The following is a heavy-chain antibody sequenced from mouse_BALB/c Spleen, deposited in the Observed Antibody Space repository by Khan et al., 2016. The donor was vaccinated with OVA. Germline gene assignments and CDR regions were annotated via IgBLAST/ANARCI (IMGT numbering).Heavy chain of an antibody. CDR2: ILPGSGST. Sequence: QVQLQQSGAELMKPGASVKISCKAPGYTFSSYWLDWVKQRPGHGLEWIGEILPGSGSTKYNEKFKGKATLTADTSSNTAYMQLFSLTSEDSAVYACARLEAIYDGFYRFSWMRYWGQGTLVTVSA. J-gene: IGHJ3*01. V-gene: IGHV1-9*01. CDR1: GYTFSSYW. D-gene: IGHD2-3*01. CDR3: ARLEAIYDGFYRFSWMRY.